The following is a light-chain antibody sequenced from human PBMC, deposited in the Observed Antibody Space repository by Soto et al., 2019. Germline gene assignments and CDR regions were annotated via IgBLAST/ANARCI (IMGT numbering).Light chain of an antibody. CDR1: QSIIRSY. CDR3: QYYGVSPGFT. CDR2: GAS. Sequence: EIVLTQSPGTLSLSPGESATLSCSASQSIIRSYLAWYQHKPGQAPRLLIYGASARATGIPDRFSGSGSGTDFTLTISRLEPEDYAVYYCQYYGVSPGFTFGPGTRVDLK. J-gene: IGKJ3*01. V-gene: IGKV3-20*01.